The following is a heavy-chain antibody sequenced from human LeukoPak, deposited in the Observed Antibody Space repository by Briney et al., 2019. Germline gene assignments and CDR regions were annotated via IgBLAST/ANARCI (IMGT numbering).Heavy chain of an antibody. Sequence: SETLSPTCTVSGDSISSSSYYWGWIRQPPGKGLEWIGYIYYSGSTYYNPSLKSRVTISVDTSKNQFSLKLSSVTAADTAVYYCARAIAAAGHIDYWGQGTLVTVSS. CDR3: ARAIAAAGHIDY. CDR2: IYYSGST. J-gene: IGHJ4*02. V-gene: IGHV4-31*03. CDR1: GDSISSSSYY. D-gene: IGHD6-13*01.